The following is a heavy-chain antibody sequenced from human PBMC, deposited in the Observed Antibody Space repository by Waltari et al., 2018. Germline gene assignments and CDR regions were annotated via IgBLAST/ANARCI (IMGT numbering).Heavy chain of an antibody. CDR1: GFTFSSYG. J-gene: IGHJ6*02. CDR3: ARDLAVAGYYYYYGMDV. Sequence: QVQLVESGGGVVQPGRSLRLSCAASGFTFSSYGMHWVRPAPGKGLEWVAVIWYDGSNKYYADSVKGRFTISRDNSKNTLYLQMNSLRAEDTAVYYCARDLAVAGYYYYYGMDVWGQGTTVTVSS. CDR2: IWYDGSNK. D-gene: IGHD6-19*01. V-gene: IGHV3-33*01.